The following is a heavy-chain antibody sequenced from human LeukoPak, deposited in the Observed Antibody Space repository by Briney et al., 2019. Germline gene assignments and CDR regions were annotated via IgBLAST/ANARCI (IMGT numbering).Heavy chain of an antibody. J-gene: IGHJ4*02. CDR1: GFTFDDYT. CDR3: AKDGGSGATRPIDF. CDR2: ISWDGVST. V-gene: IGHV3-43*01. D-gene: IGHD1-26*01. Sequence: PGGSLRLSCAASGFTFDDYTMHWVRQAPGKGLEWVSLISWDGVSTYYADSVKGRFTISRDNSKNSLYLQLNSLRTEDTAFYYCAKDGGSGATRPIDFWGQGTLVTASS.